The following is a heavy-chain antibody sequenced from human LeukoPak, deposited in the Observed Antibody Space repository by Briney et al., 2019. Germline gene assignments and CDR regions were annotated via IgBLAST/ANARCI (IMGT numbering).Heavy chain of an antibody. Sequence: PSETLSLTCTVSGSSIRTYTHWGWIRQPPGKGLEWIASIHHTGNTYYNPSLESRVTISIDTSKDQFSLKLSSVTAADTAVYYCARDAGEGEGVVAAILRNWFDPWGQGTLVTVSS. CDR1: GSSIRTYTH. V-gene: IGHV4-38-2*02. CDR2: IHHTGNT. J-gene: IGHJ5*02. CDR3: ARDAGEGEGVVAAILRNWFDP. D-gene: IGHD2-15*01.